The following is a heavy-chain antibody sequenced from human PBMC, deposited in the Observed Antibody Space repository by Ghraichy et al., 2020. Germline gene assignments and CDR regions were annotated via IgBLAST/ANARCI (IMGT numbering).Heavy chain of an antibody. CDR3: VSLSNYYDSSGYDDY. J-gene: IGHJ4*02. V-gene: IGHV3-48*02. Sequence: GGSLRLSCAASGFTFSSYSMNWVRQAPGKGLEWVSYISSSSSTIYYADSVKGRFTISRDNAKNSLYLQMNSLRDEDTAVYYCVSLSNYYDSSGYDDYWGQGTLVTVSS. CDR2: ISSSSSTI. D-gene: IGHD3-22*01. CDR1: GFTFSSYS.